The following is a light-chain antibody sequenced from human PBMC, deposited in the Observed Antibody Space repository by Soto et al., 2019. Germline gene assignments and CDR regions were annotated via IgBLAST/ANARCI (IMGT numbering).Light chain of an antibody. CDR3: QQSNNWPKT. V-gene: IGKV3-11*01. CDR1: QTIRSR. Sequence: EVVLTQSPATLSLSPGESASLSCRASQTIRSRLAWFQQKPGQAPRLLIYDISNRATGIPARFSGSGSETDFTLTISSLEPEDFALYYCQQSNNWPKTFGQGTKVEIK. J-gene: IGKJ1*01. CDR2: DIS.